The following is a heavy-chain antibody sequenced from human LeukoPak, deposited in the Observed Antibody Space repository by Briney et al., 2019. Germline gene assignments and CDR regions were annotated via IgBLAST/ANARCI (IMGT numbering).Heavy chain of an antibody. J-gene: IGHJ4*02. CDR2: IYSGGST. CDR3: ATGRGYYYDSSRYWR. CDR1: GFTVSSNY. D-gene: IGHD3-22*01. Sequence: GGSLRLSCAASGFTVSSNYMSWVRQAPGKGLEWVSVIYSGGSTYYADSVKGRFTISRDNSKNTLYLQMNSLRAEDTAVYYCATGRGYYYDSSRYWRWGQGTLVTVSS. V-gene: IGHV3-53*01.